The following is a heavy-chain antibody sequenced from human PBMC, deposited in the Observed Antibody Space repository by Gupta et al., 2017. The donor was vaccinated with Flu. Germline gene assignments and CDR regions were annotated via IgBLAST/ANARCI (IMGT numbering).Heavy chain of an antibody. V-gene: IGHV1-2*02. Sequence: QVPLLQPGSQIASPGASIQVPCEPSGFSFSAFQLHWVRQVPGQGLEWMGWINPQRGGTDYAPKFRGRVTMTADSSTSTVYMELSSLTSDDTALYFCARGLLDYWGQGTLVTVSS. D-gene: IGHD2-21*02. CDR1: GFSFSAFQ. CDR3: ARGLLDY. CDR2: INPQRGGT. J-gene: IGHJ4*02.